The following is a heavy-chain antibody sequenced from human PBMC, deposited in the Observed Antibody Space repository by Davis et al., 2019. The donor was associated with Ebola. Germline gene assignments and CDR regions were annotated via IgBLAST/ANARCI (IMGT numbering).Heavy chain of an antibody. V-gene: IGHV4-39*07. CDR1: GGSISSSSYY. Sequence: MPSETLSLTCTVSGGSISSSSYYWGWIRQPPGKGLEWIGEIYHSVSTNYNPSLKSRVTISVDKSNNQFSLKLRSVTAADTAVYYCARRAVYSSGWFRIRFDYWGQGTLVTVSS. CDR3: ARRAVYSSGWFRIRFDY. J-gene: IGHJ4*02. D-gene: IGHD6-19*01. CDR2: IYHSVST.